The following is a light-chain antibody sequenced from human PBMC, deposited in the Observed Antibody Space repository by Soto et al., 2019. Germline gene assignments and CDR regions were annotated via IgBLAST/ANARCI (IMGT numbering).Light chain of an antibody. Sequence: DIQMTQSPSSLSASVGDRVTITCRASQGISNYLAWYQQRPGKVPKLLIYAASTLQSGVPSRFSGSGSGTDFTLPSSSLQPEDVATYYCQKYNSAPFTFGQGPRLEIK. J-gene: IGKJ5*01. CDR2: AAS. CDR1: QGISNY. V-gene: IGKV1-27*01. CDR3: QKYNSAPFT.